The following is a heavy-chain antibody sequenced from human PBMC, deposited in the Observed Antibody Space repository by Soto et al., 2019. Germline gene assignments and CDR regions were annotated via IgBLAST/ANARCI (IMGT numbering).Heavy chain of an antibody. CDR3: AKDPYYYDSSGYYYVPYYYGRDV. V-gene: IGHV3-23*01. CDR1: GFTFSSYA. J-gene: IGHJ6*02. Sequence: EVQLLESGGGLVQPGGSLRLSCAASGFTFSSYAMSWVRQAPGKGLEWVSAISGSGGSTYYADSVKGRFTISRDNSKNTLYLQMNSLRAEDTAVYYCAKDPYYYDSSGYYYVPYYYGRDVWGQGTTVTVSS. CDR2: ISGSGGST. D-gene: IGHD3-22*01.